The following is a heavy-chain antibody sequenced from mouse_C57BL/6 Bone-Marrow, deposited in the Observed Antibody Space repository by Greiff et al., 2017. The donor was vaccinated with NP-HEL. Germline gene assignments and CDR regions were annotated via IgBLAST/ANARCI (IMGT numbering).Heavy chain of an antibody. CDR1: GFTFSDYG. J-gene: IGHJ4*01. CDR2: ISSGSSTI. V-gene: IGHV5-17*01. CDR3: ARGSYDYRYYYAMDY. D-gene: IGHD2-4*01. Sequence: DVKLVESGGGLVKPGGSLKLSCAASGFTFSDYGMHWVRQAPEKGLEWVAYISSGSSTIYYADTVKGRFTISRDNAKNTLFLQMTSLRSEDTAMYYWARGSYDYRYYYAMDYWGQGTSVTVSS.